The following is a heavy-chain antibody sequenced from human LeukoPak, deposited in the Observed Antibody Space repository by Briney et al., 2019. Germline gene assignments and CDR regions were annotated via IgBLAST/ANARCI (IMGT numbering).Heavy chain of an antibody. Sequence: GGSLRLSCAASGFTFSSFDMHWVRQPTGQGLEWVSTIGTASDTYYPGSVEGRFTLSRDNAKNSLYLQMNSLTAGDTSVYYXXXGXPRXKYYYMDVWGKGTTVTVSS. CDR2: IGTASDT. CDR3: XXGXPRXKYYYMDV. CDR1: GFTFSSFD. V-gene: IGHV3-13*01. J-gene: IGHJ6*03.